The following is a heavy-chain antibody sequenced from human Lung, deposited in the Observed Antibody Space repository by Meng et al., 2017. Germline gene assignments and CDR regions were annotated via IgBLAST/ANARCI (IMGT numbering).Heavy chain of an antibody. D-gene: IGHD1-7*01. CDR2: IHYSGRT. CDR3: ARHPQFGTTMIEY. V-gene: IGHV4-59*08. Sequence: QVQLQESGPGLVPPSETLSLTCTVSGGSISGYYWSWIRQPPGKELEWIGYIHYSGRTNYKPSLKSRVTISVDTSKNQFSLKLSSVTAADTAVYYCARHPQFGTTMIEYWGQGTLVTVSS. J-gene: IGHJ4*02. CDR1: GGSISGYY.